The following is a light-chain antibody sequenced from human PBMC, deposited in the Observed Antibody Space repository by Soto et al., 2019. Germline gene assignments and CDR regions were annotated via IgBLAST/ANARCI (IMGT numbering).Light chain of an antibody. CDR1: QTITTI. V-gene: IGKV1-39*01. J-gene: IGKJ5*01. CDR2: AAS. Sequence: DIQMTQSPSSLSASLGDTLTITCRATQTITTILNWYQHKPGKAPNLLIYAASSLQSGVPSRFTGSGSGTDFTLTISSLQPEDFATYYCQQSYSTPHTFGQGRLLEIK. CDR3: QQSYSTPHT.